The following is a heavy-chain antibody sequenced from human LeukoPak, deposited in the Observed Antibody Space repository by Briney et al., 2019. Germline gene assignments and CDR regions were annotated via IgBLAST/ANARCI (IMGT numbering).Heavy chain of an antibody. CDR1: GFTVSSYW. CDR3: ARDLKRYCSGGSCSDFDY. Sequence: GGSLRLSCAASGFTVSSYWMSWVRQAPGKGLEWVANIKQDGSEKYYVDSVKGRFTSSRDNAKNSLYLQMNSLRAEDTAVYYCARDLKRYCSGGSCSDFDYWGQGTLVTVSS. J-gene: IGHJ4*02. V-gene: IGHV3-7*01. D-gene: IGHD2-15*01. CDR2: IKQDGSEK.